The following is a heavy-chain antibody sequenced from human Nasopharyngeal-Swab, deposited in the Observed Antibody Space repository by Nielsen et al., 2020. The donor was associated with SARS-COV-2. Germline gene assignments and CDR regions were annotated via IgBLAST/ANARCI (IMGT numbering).Heavy chain of an antibody. J-gene: IGHJ4*02. Sequence: SETLSLTCAVSGGSFSGYYWSWIRQPPGKGLEWIGEINHSGSTNYNPSLKSRVTISVDTSKNQFSLKLSPVTAADTAVYYCARGRVGAKDYWGQGTLVTVSS. CDR3: ARGRVGAKDY. CDR2: INHSGST. V-gene: IGHV4-34*01. CDR1: GGSFSGYY. D-gene: IGHD1-26*01.